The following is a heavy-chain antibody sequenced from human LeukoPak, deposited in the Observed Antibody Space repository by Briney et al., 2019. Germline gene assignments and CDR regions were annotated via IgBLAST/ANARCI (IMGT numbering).Heavy chain of an antibody. D-gene: IGHD1-26*01. J-gene: IGHJ4*02. V-gene: IGHV1-8*02. CDR1: GYTFTGHY. CDR2: MNPNSGNT. Sequence: ASVKVSCKASGYTFTGHYIHWVRQATGQGLEWMGWMNPNSGNTGYAQKFQGRVTMTRNTSISTAYMELSSLRSEDTAVYYCARDKDIVGATNLYYFDYWGQGTLVTVSS. CDR3: ARDKDIVGATNLYYFDY.